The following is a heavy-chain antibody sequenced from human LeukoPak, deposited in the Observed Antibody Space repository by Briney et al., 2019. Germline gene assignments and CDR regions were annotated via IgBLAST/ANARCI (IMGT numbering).Heavy chain of an antibody. CDR3: ARNAGPEYYDILTGYNDPGKVDY. CDR2: IYTSGST. D-gene: IGHD3-9*01. J-gene: IGHJ4*02. Sequence: SQTLSLTCTVSGGSISSGSYYWSWIRQPAGKGLEWIGRIYTSGSTNYNPSLKSRVTISVDTSKNQFSLKLSSVTAADTAVYYCARNAGPEYYDILTGYNDPGKVDYWGQGTLVTVSS. V-gene: IGHV4-61*02. CDR1: GGSISSGSYY.